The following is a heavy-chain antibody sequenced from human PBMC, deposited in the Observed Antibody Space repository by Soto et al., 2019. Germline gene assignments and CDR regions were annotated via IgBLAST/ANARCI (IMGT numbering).Heavy chain of an antibody. CDR2: ISAYNGNT. Sequence: GASVKVSCKASGYTFTSYGISWVRQAPGQGLEWVGWISAYNGNTNYAQKLQGRVTMTTDTSTSTAYMELRSLRSDDTAVYYCAGIVRMSGGGRAHMDVWGKGTTVTVSS. J-gene: IGHJ6*03. CDR1: GYTFTSYG. D-gene: IGHD1-26*01. V-gene: IGHV1-18*01. CDR3: AGIVRMSGGGRAHMDV.